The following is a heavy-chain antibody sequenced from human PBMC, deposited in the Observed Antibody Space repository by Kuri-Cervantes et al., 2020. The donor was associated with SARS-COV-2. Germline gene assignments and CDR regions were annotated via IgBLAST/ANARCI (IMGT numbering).Heavy chain of an antibody. J-gene: IGHJ3*02. CDR1: GFTFSSYG. Sequence: GESLKISCAASGFTFSSYGMHWVRQAPGKGLEWVAFIRYDGSNKYYADSVKGRFTISRDNSKNALYLQMNCLRPEDTAVYYCAKVENYGNAFDIWGQGTMVTVSS. CDR3: AKVENYGNAFDI. CDR2: IRYDGSNK. V-gene: IGHV3-30*02. D-gene: IGHD1-7*01.